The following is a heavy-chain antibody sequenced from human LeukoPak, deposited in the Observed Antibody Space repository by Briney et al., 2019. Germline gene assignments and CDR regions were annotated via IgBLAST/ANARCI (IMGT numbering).Heavy chain of an antibody. CDR3: AREDGYRKRGSYYFDY. V-gene: IGHV3-21*01. J-gene: IGHJ4*02. CDR2: SSSSSSYI. D-gene: IGHD5-24*01. Sequence: GGSLRLSCAASGFTFSSYSMNWVRQAPGKGLEWVSSSSSSSSYIYYADSVKGRFTISRDNAKNSLYLQMNSLRAEDTAVYYCAREDGYRKRGSYYFDYWGQGTLVTVSS. CDR1: GFTFSSYS.